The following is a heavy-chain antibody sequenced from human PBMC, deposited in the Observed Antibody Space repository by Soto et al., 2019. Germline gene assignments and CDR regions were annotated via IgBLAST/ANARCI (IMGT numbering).Heavy chain of an antibody. CDR2: IYHSGST. CDR1: GGSISSYY. D-gene: IGHD1-1*01. J-gene: IGHJ5*02. CDR3: ARDQLEGNWFDP. Sequence: SETLSLTCTVSGGSISSYYWSWIRQPPGKGLEWIGYIYHSGSTLYNPSLKSRVTISVDKSKNQFSLKLSSVTAADTAVYYCARDQLEGNWFDPWGQGTLVTAPQ. V-gene: IGHV4-59*12.